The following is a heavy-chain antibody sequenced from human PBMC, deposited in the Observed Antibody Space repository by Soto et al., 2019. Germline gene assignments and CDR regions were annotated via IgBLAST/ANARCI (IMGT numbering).Heavy chain of an antibody. CDR2: IGPESGAT. CDR1: GYTFTGHY. J-gene: IGHJ4*02. V-gene: IGHV1-2*02. D-gene: IGHD5-12*01. Sequence: QVQLVQSGAEVKKPGASVKVSCKASGYTFTGHYIHWVRQAPEQGPEWMGEIGPESGATRYAEKFQGRVTMTRDMSITTVYMELNNLSPDDTAVYYCGRGRSGQIVVFYWGQGTPVTVSS. CDR3: GRGRSGQIVVFY.